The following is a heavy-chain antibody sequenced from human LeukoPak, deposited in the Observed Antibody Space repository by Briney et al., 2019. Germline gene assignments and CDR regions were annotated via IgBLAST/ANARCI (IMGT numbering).Heavy chain of an antibody. Sequence: PGGSLRLSCVASGFTFSTYWMSWVRQAPGKGLEWVANIKQDGSEKYYLDSVKGRFTTSRDNAKNSMHLQMNSLRAEDTAVYYCARWGTYSSSWLGAFDIWGRGTMVTVSS. D-gene: IGHD6-13*01. J-gene: IGHJ3*02. V-gene: IGHV3-7*05. CDR1: GFTFSTYW. CDR3: ARWGTYSSSWLGAFDI. CDR2: IKQDGSEK.